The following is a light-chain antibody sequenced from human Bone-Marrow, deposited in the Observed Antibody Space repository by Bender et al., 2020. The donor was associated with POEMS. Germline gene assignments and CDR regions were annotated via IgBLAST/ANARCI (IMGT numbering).Light chain of an antibody. CDR3: ETWDDSLNGWV. CDR1: SSKFGSYP. V-gene: IGLV1-44*01. J-gene: IGLJ3*02. CDR2: NHS. Sequence: SVLTQSPSASGTPGQRLTISCSGSSSKFGSYPVNWYQQLPGAAPKLVIFNHSQRPSGVPDRFSGSNSSTSASLAIRRLLSDDEADFYCETWDDSLNGWVFGGGTKLTVL.